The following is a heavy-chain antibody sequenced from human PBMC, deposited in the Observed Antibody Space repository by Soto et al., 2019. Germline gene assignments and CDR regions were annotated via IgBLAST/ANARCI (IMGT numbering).Heavy chain of an antibody. CDR3: ARGRTMVRGVIIFYYYMDV. V-gene: IGHV4-34*01. CDR2: INHSGST. D-gene: IGHD3-10*01. Sequence: QVQLQQWGAGLLKPSETLSLTCAVYGGSFSGYYWSWIRQPPGKGLEWIGEINHSGSTNYNPSLKRRVTISVDTSKNQFSLKLSSVTAADTAVYYCARGRTMVRGVIIFYYYMDVWGKGTTVTVSS. J-gene: IGHJ6*03. CDR1: GGSFSGYY.